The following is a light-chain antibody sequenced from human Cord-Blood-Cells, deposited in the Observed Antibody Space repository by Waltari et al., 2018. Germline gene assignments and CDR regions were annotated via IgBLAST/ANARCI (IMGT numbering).Light chain of an antibody. CDR1: STDVGSYNL. Sequence: QSALTQPASVSGSPEQSITISCTGTSTDVGSYNLVSWYQQHPGKSPKLMIYEGSKRASGVSNRFAGSKSGNTDSLTISGLQAEDEADYYCCSYAGSSTLVFGGGIKLTVL. V-gene: IGLV2-23*01. CDR3: CSYAGSSTLV. CDR2: EGS. J-gene: IGLJ2*01.